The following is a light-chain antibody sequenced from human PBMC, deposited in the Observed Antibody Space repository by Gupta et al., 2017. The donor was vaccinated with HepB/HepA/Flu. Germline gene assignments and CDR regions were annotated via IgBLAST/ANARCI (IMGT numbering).Light chain of an antibody. Sequence: DMVMTQSPDPLALSLGERATINCKSSQSVLYSSNNKNYLAWYQQKPGQPPKLLIYWASTRESGVPDRFSGSGSGTDFTLTISSLQAEDVAVYYCQQYYSTPPTFGQGTRLEIK. CDR2: WAS. CDR1: QSVLYSSNNKNY. J-gene: IGKJ5*01. CDR3: QQYYSTPPT. V-gene: IGKV4-1*01.